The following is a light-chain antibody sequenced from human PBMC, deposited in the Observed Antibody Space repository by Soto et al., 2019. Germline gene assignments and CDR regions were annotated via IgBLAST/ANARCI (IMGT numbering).Light chain of an antibody. Sequence: DIQMTQSPSTLSASVGDRVIITCRASQSISTWLAWYQQKAGKAPKLLIYKASSLESGVPSRFSGSTSGTEFTLTISSLQPDDFATYYCQQYHTYRTFGQGTKVDIK. CDR1: QSISTW. CDR2: KAS. J-gene: IGKJ1*01. CDR3: QQYHTYRT. V-gene: IGKV1-5*03.